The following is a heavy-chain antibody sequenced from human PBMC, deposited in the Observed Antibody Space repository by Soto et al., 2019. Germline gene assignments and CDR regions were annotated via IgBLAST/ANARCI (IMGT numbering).Heavy chain of an antibody. CDR1: GDSINSDNYY. J-gene: IGHJ4*02. V-gene: IGHV4-39*01. CDR2: SYYRGNT. CDR3: ARLEGLATVSYYFDS. D-gene: IGHD3-9*01. Sequence: QLQLQESGPGLVKPSETLSLTCSVSGDSINSDNYYWGWIRQPPGKGLEWIGSSYYRGNTYYNPSLKPRAPISPDTSTSQFSLKLNSVAAADSAVYCCARLEGLATVSYYFDSWGQGTLVTVSS.